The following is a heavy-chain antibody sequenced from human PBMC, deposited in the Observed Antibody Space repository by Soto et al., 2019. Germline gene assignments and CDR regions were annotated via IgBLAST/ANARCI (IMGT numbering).Heavy chain of an antibody. CDR1: GFIFSSYA. CDR2: ISYDGSNK. J-gene: IGHJ6*02. Sequence: PGGSLRLSCAASGFIFSSYAMHWVRQAPGKGLEWVAVISYDGSNKYYADSVKGRFTISRDNSKNTLYLQMNSLRAEDTAVYYCASNGGYDYYYYYGMDVWGQGTTVTVSS. CDR3: ASNGGYDYYYYYGMDV. D-gene: IGHD5-12*01. V-gene: IGHV3-30-3*01.